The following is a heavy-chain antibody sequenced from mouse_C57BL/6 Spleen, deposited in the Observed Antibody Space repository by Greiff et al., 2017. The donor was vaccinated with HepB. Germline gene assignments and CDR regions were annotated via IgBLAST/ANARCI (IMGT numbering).Heavy chain of an antibody. CDR2: ISSGSSTI. D-gene: IGHD2-5*01. J-gene: IGHJ2*01. CDR3: ARMGYYSNFFDY. CDR1: GFTFSDYG. Sequence: EVKVEESGGGLVKPGGSLKLSCAASGFTFSDYGMHWVRQAPEKGLEWVAYISSGSSTIYYADTVKGRFTISRDNAKNTLFLQMTSLRSEDTAMYYCARMGYYSNFFDYWGQGTTLTVSS. V-gene: IGHV5-17*01.